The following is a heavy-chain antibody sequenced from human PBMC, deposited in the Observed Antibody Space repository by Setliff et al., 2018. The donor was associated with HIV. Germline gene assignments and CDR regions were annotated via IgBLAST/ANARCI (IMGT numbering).Heavy chain of an antibody. D-gene: IGHD3-22*01. CDR2: IYYSGST. CDR1: SGSVNNYW. J-gene: IGHJ4*02. V-gene: IGHV4-59*02. CDR3: ARLGDYDSSGYSWFDY. Sequence: SETLSLTCNVSSGSVNNYWWTWIRQPPGKGLEWIGYIYYSGSTYYNPSLKSRVTISVDTSKNQFSLMLSSVTAADTAVYYCARLGDYDSSGYSWFDYWGQGTLVTVAS.